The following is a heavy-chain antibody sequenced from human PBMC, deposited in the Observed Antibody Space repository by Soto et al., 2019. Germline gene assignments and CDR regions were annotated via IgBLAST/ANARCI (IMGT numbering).Heavy chain of an antibody. CDR1: GGPFSNYA. CDR2: IIPISGTT. V-gene: IGHV1-69*01. Sequence: QVHLVQSGAEVKTPGSSVKVSCQASGGPFSNYALSWVRQAPGHGLEWMGGIIPISGTTDYAQKFQARVTMTADESTNTAYMELSSLRADDTAVYYCARLPSVLPVVDMWGQVTLVTVSS. CDR3: ARLPSVLPVVDM. J-gene: IGHJ3*02.